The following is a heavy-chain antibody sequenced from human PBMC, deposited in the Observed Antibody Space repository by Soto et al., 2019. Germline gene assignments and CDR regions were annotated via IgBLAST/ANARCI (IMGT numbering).Heavy chain of an antibody. CDR2: IYSGGST. CDR3: AKDPTYYDFWSGQGYRDC. D-gene: IGHD3-3*01. J-gene: IGHJ4*02. Sequence: EVQLVESGGGLIQPGGSLRLSCAASGFTVSSNYMSWVRQAPGKGLEWVSVIYSGGSTYYADSVKGRCTISRDNSKNTLYLQMNSLRAEDTAVYYCAKDPTYYDFWSGQGYRDCWGQGTLVTVSS. V-gene: IGHV3-53*01. CDR1: GFTVSSNY.